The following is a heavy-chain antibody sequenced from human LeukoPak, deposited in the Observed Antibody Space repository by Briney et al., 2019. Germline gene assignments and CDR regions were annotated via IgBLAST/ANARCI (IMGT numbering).Heavy chain of an antibody. CDR2: INPNRGGT. V-gene: IGHV1-2*02. Sequence: ASVKVSCKTSGYTFTDFYLHWVRQAPGQGLEWMGWINPNRGGTSYAQKFQGRVTVTRDTSISATYLELNSLTSDDTAVYYRARLHPMVRGSLGSSYWGQGTLVTVSS. CDR3: ARLHPMVRGSLGSSY. CDR1: GYTFTDFY. D-gene: IGHD3-10*01. J-gene: IGHJ4*02.